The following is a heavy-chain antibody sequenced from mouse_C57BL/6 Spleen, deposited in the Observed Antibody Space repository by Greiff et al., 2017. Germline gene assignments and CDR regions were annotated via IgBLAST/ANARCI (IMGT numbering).Heavy chain of an antibody. CDR2: LYPSDGSI. V-gene: IGHV1-85*01. CDR1: GYTFTSYD. D-gene: IGHD1-1*01. Sequence: VKLQQSGPELVKPGASVKLSCKASGYTFTSYDINCVKQRPGPGIECIGWLYPSDGSIKYNEKFKGKDTLTVDTSSRTADRGLNSLTSEDAAVYVCARGRITTGVVPDDYWGQGTTLRV. J-gene: IGHJ2*01. CDR3: ARGRITTGVVPDDY.